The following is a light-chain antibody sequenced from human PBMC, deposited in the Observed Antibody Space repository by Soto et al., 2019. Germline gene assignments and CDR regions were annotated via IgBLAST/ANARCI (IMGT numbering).Light chain of an antibody. J-gene: IGKJ2*02. V-gene: IGKV1-33*01. CDR1: QDISNY. CDR2: DAS. Sequence: DHPMTQSPSSLSASVGDRVTITCQASQDISNYLNWYQQKPGKAPKLLIYDASNLETGVPSRFSGSGSGTDFTFTISSLQPEDIATYYCQQYDNLPRTFGQGTKLEIK. CDR3: QQYDNLPRT.